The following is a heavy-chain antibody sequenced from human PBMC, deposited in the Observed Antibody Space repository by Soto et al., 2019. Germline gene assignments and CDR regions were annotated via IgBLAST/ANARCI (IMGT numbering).Heavy chain of an antibody. CDR1: GFTFSSYG. D-gene: IGHD5-18*01. Sequence: PGGSLRLSCAASGFTFSSYGMHWVRQAPGKGLEWVAVISYDGSNKYYADSVKGRFTISRDNSKNTLYLQMNSLRAEDTAVYYCAKGSGYSYGYPHYYYGMDVWGQGTTVTVSS. J-gene: IGHJ6*02. CDR2: ISYDGSNK. CDR3: AKGSGYSYGYPHYYYGMDV. V-gene: IGHV3-30*18.